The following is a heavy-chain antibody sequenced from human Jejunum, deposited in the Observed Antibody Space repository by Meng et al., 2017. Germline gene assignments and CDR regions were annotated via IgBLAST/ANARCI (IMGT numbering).Heavy chain of an antibody. V-gene: IGHV1-2*06. CDR2: INPNSGGT. CDR3: ARVPGGSYDIDY. D-gene: IGHD1-26*01. Sequence: QLQLVQSGAEVKKPGAPAKYSCKASGYTFTGYYMHWVRQAPGQGLEWMGRINPNSGGTNYAQKFQGRVTMTRDTSISTAYMELSRLRSDDTAVYYCARVPGGSYDIDYWGQGTLVTVSS. CDR1: GYTFTGYY. J-gene: IGHJ4*02.